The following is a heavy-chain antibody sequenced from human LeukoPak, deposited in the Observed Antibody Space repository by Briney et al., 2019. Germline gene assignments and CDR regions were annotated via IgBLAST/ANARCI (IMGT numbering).Heavy chain of an antibody. V-gene: IGHV1-69*13. CDR3: ASGRYYDFWSGYFTFDI. D-gene: IGHD3-3*01. Sequence: SVKVSCKASGGTFSSYAISWVRQAPGQGLEWMGGIIPIFVTANYAQKFQGRVTITADESTSTAYMELSSLRSEDTAVYYCASGRYYDFWSGYFTFDIWGQGTMVTVSS. J-gene: IGHJ3*02. CDR2: IIPIFVTA. CDR1: GGTFSSYA.